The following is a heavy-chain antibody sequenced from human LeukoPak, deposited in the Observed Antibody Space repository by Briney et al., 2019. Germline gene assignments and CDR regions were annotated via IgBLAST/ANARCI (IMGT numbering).Heavy chain of an antibody. CDR3: ARRDIVVVVSASDY. D-gene: IGHD2-15*01. CDR1: GFTISDYV. V-gene: IGHV3-23*01. J-gene: IGHJ4*02. CDR2: ITASGDRT. Sequence: PAESLRLSYAASGFTISDYVMIWVRQAPGKELEWVSGITASGDRTFYGDSVRGRFTMSRDNSKNTVYLQMNSLRVDDTAVYYCARRDIVVVVSASDYWGQGTLVTVSS.